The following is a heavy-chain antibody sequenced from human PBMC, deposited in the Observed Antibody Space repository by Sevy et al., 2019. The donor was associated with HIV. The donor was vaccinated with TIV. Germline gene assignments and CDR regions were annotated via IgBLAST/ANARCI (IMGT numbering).Heavy chain of an antibody. J-gene: IGHJ6*02. CDR1: GFTFYYAW. V-gene: IGHV3-15*01. CDR3: STDPIIVLLVTDGMDV. Sequence: GGSPRLSCAASGFTFYYAWMSWVRQAPGKGLEWVGRIKSKADGGTTEYAAAVKGRFTISRDDSKNTLYLQMNSLKTEDTAIYYCSTDPIIVLLVTDGMDVWGQGTTVTVSS. D-gene: IGHD2-8*02. CDR2: IKSKADGGTT.